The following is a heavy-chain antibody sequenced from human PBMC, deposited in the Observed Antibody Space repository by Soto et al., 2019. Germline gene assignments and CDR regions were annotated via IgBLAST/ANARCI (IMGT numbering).Heavy chain of an antibody. V-gene: IGHV3-7*03. J-gene: IGHJ6*02. CDR3: ARGRYSGSYNPDYYYYGMDV. D-gene: IGHD1-26*01. CDR2: IKQDGSEK. Sequence: GGSLRLSCAASGFAFGTFAMSWVRQDPVKGLEWVANIKQDGSEKYYVDSVKGRFTIARDNAKNSLYLQRNSLRAEDTAVYYCARGRYSGSYNPDYYYYGMDVWGQGTTVTVSS. CDR1: GFAFGTFA.